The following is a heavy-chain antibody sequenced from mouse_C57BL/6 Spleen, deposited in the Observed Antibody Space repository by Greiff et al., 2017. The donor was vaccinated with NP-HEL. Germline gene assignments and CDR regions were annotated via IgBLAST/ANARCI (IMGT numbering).Heavy chain of an antibody. J-gene: IGHJ1*03. CDR3: ARDSLIYYYGRSPYWYFDV. D-gene: IGHD1-1*01. CDR2: ISYSGST. Sequence: DVKLVESGPGMVKPSQSLSLTCTVTGYSITSGYDWHWIRHFPGNKLEWMGYISYSGSTNYNPSLKSRISITHDTSKNHFFLKLNSVTTEDTATYYCARDSLIYYYGRSPYWYFDVGGTGPRSPSPQ. V-gene: IGHV3-1*01. CDR1: GYSITSGYD.